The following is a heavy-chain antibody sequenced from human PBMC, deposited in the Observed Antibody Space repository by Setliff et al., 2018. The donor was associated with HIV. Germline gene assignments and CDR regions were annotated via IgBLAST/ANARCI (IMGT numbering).Heavy chain of an antibody. V-gene: IGHV4-31*03. Sequence: LSLTCTVSGGSISRGGYYWNWIRQLPGQGLEWMGYISHSGGTYYNPSLEGRVSLSVDTSKNQFSLHLSSVTAADTAVYFCARDGLRGYSYGIGWHIEVWGRGTLVTVSS. CDR2: ISHSGGT. CDR1: GGSISRGGYY. CDR3: ARDGLRGYSYGIGWHIEV. J-gene: IGHJ2*01. D-gene: IGHD5-18*01.